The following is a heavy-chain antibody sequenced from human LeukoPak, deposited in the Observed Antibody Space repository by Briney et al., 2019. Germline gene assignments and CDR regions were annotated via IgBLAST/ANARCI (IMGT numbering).Heavy chain of an antibody. Sequence: GRSLRLSCAASGFTFSSYAMHWVRQAPGKGLEWVAVISYDGSNKYYADSVKGRFTISRDNSKNTLYLQMNSLRAEDTAVYYCACVYYWGQGTLVTVSS. J-gene: IGHJ4*02. CDR3: ACVYY. CDR1: GFTFSSYA. V-gene: IGHV3-30-3*01. CDR2: ISYDGSNK.